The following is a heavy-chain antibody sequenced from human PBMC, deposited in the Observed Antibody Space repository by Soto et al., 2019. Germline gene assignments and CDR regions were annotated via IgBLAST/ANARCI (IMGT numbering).Heavy chain of an antibody. D-gene: IGHD5-18*01. V-gene: IGHV3-66*04. J-gene: IGHJ4*02. CDR3: ARHGYNYGGGYFDY. CDR2: IYSGGST. Sequence: EVQLVESGGGLVQPGGSLRLSCAASGVTVSSNYMSWVRQAPGKGLEWVSVIYSGGSTYYADSVKGRFTISRDNSKIPLYLQMNSLRPEDTAVYYCARHGYNYGGGYFDYWGQGPLVTVSS. CDR1: GVTVSSNY.